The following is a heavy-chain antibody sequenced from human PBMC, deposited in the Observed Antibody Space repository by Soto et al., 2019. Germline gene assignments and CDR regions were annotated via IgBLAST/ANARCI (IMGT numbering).Heavy chain of an antibody. V-gene: IGHV3-43*01. J-gene: IGHJ6*02. CDR1: GFTFDDYT. Sequence: PGGSLRLSCAASGFTFDDYTMHWVRQAPGKGLEWVSLISWDGGSTYYADSVKGRFTISRDNSKNSLYLQMNSLRTEDTALYYCAKVIGSGSPSGMDVWGQGTTVTVSS. D-gene: IGHD5-12*01. CDR2: ISWDGGST. CDR3: AKVIGSGSPSGMDV.